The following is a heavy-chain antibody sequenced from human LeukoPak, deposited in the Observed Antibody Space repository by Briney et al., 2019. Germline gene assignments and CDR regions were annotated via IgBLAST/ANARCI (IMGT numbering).Heavy chain of an antibody. CDR2: VHLSGAS. Sequence: SGTLSLTCAVSGGSILTTNWWSWVRQPPGKGLEWIGEVHLSGASNYNPSLKSRVNMSIDKSKNQLSLELTSVTAADTAIYYCTREGGAFSPFGFWGQGTLVTVSS. J-gene: IGHJ4*02. CDR3: TREGGAFSPFGF. CDR1: GGSILTTNW. V-gene: IGHV4-4*02. D-gene: IGHD1-26*01.